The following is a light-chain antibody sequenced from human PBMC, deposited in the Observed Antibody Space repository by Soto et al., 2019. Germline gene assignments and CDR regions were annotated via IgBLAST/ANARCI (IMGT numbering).Light chain of an antibody. CDR1: SSNIGNNG. J-gene: IGLJ1*01. Sequence: QSVLTQPPSVSEAPRQRVTISCSGSSSNIGNNGVNWYQQVPGKAPKLLIYYDDLLPSGVSDRFSGSKSGTSASLAISGLQSEDEADYYCAAWDDRLNGHVFGTGTKLTVL. CDR3: AAWDDRLNGHV. V-gene: IGLV1-36*01. CDR2: YDD.